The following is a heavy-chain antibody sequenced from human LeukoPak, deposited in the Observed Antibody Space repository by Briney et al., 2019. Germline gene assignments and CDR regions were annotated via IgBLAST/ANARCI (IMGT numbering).Heavy chain of an antibody. J-gene: IGHJ4*02. V-gene: IGHV4-34*01. CDR2: INHSGST. CDR3: ARGMAY. Sequence: SETLSLTCAVYGGSFSGYYWSWIRQPPGKGLEWIGEINHSGSTNYNPSLKSRVTISVDTSKNQFSLKLSSATAADTAVYYCARGMAYWGQGTLVTVSS. D-gene: IGHD3-10*01. CDR1: GGSFSGYY.